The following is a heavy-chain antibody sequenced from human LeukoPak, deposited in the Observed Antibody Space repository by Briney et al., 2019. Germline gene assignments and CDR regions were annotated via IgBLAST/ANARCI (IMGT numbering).Heavy chain of an antibody. CDR1: GYTFSSYA. V-gene: IGHV3-23*01. Sequence: PGGSLRLSCAASGYTFSSYAMSWVRQAPGKGLEWVSGISGSGGSTYYADFVKGRFTISRSNSKNTLYLQMNSLRAEDTAVYYCAKEGDYYGGKGHDYWGQGTLVTVSS. D-gene: IGHD4-23*01. J-gene: IGHJ4*02. CDR3: AKEGDYYGGKGHDY. CDR2: ISGSGGST.